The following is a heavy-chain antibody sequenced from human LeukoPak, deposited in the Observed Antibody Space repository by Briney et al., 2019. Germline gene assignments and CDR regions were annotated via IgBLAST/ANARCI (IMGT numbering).Heavy chain of an antibody. J-gene: IGHJ4*02. CDR2: ISINTDT. V-gene: IGHV3-53*01. CDR1: GIAGTGNY. Sequence: PGGSLKLFCAASGIAGTGNYMSWVRQPPGKGLEWVSFISINTDTFYADSVRGRFTISRDSSKNTLFLQMNSLRDEDSAVYYCAIAQSWDELFDSWGQGTLVTVSS. D-gene: IGHD1-1*01. CDR3: AIAQSWDELFDS.